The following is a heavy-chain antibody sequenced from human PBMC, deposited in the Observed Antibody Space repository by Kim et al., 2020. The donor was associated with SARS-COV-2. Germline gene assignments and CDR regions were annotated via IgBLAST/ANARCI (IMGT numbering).Heavy chain of an antibody. Sequence: GGSLRLSCAASGFTFSSYGMNWVRQAPGKGLEWVSNISSSGSTIYYADSVKGRFTISRDNAKNSLYLQMNSLRAEDTAVYYYARDKALLGFGEFKGLHDAFASWGERGMVTVSS. D-gene: IGHD3-10*01. CDR2: ISSSGSTI. V-gene: IGHV3-48*03. CDR1: GFTFSSYG. CDR3: ARDKALLGFGEFKGLHDAFAS. J-gene: IGHJ3*02.